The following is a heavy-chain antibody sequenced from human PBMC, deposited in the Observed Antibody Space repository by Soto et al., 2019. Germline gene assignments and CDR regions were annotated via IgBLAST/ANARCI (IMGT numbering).Heavy chain of an antibody. D-gene: IGHD5-12*01. CDR1: GATYSNSA. CDR2: INPILGIP. CDR3: ARGGVDVVPTSAFDY. J-gene: IGHJ4*02. Sequence: QVQLVQSGAEVKKPGSSVKVSCKASGATYSNSAISWVRQAPGQGLEWMGDINPILGIPDYAHKFQGRVTITADESTNTLYMDLGSLRSEDTALYFCARGGVDVVPTSAFDYWGQGTLVTVSS. V-gene: IGHV1-69*10.